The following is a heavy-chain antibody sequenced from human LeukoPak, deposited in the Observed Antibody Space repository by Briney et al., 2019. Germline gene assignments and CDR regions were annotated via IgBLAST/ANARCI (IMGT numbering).Heavy chain of an antibody. J-gene: IGHJ4*02. D-gene: IGHD1-26*01. Sequence: GGSLRLSCAASGFTFSSYAMSWVRQAPGKGLEWVSAISGSGGSTYYADSVKGRFTISRDNSKNTLYLQMNSLRAEDTAVYYCAKDSTSGSYDAFVFDYWGQGTLVTVSS. V-gene: IGHV3-23*01. CDR1: GFTFSSYA. CDR3: AKDSTSGSYDAFVFDY. CDR2: ISGSGGST.